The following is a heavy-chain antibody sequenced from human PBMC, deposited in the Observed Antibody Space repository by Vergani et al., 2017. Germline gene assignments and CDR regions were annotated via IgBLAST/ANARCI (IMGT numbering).Heavy chain of an antibody. D-gene: IGHD3-16*01. J-gene: IGHJ1*01. CDR3: AKSSASLDLWGEYFQH. CDR1: GFTFSSYA. V-gene: IGHV3-23*01. Sequence: EVQLLESGGGLVQPGGSLRLSCAASGFTFSSYAMSWVRQAPGKGLEWVSAISGSGGSIYYAESVKGRFTISRDNSKNTLFLQMNSLRAEDTALYYCAKSSASLDLWGEYFQHWGQGTLVTVSS. CDR2: ISGSGGSI.